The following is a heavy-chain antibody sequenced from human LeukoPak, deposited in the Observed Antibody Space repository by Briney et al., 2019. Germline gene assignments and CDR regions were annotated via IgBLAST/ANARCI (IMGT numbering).Heavy chain of an antibody. J-gene: IGHJ3*02. CDR2: ISSSSYI. D-gene: IGHD6-13*01. Sequence: PGGSLRLSCAASGFTFSSYSMNWVRQAPGKGLEWVSSISSSSYIYYADSVKGRFTISRDNAKNSLYLQMNSLRAEDTAVYYCARISSWDHDAFDIWGQGTMVTVSS. V-gene: IGHV3-21*01. CDR3: ARISSWDHDAFDI. CDR1: GFTFSSYS.